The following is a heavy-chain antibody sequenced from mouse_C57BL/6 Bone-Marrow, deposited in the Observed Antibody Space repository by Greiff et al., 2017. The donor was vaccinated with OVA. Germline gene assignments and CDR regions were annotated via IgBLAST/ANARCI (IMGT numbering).Heavy chain of an antibody. D-gene: IGHD2-4*01. V-gene: IGHV1-81*01. Sequence: VQLQQSGAELARPGASVKLSCKASGYTFTSYGISWVKQRTGQGLEWIGEIYPRSGNTYYNEKFKGKATLTADKSSSTAYMELRSLTSEDSAVYFCAREGDYEDAMDYWGQGTSVTVSS. CDR1: GYTFTSYG. CDR2: IYPRSGNT. CDR3: AREGDYEDAMDY. J-gene: IGHJ4*01.